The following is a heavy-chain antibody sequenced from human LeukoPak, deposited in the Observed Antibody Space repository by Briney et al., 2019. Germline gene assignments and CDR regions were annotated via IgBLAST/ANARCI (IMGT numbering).Heavy chain of an antibody. Sequence: ASVKVSCKASGYTLTSYGISWVRQAPGQGLEWMGWISAYNGNTNYAQKLQGRVTMTTDTSTSTAYMELRSLRSDDTAVYYCARGVFAYDSSGYYDPWGQGTLVTVSS. D-gene: IGHD3-22*01. CDR2: ISAYNGNT. V-gene: IGHV1-18*01. J-gene: IGHJ5*02. CDR3: ARGVFAYDSSGYYDP. CDR1: GYTLTSYG.